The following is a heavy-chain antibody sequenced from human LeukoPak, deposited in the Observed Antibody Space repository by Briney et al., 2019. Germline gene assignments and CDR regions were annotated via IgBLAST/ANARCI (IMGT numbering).Heavy chain of an antibody. J-gene: IGHJ4*02. Sequence: GASVKVSCKTSGYTFTGYYMHWVRQAPGQGLEWMGWINPNSGGTNYAQKFQGRVTMTRDTSISTAYMELSRLRSDDTAVYYCAWAGYYDSSGYFDYWGQGTLVTVSS. CDR2: INPNSGGT. CDR1: GYTFTGYY. D-gene: IGHD3-22*01. V-gene: IGHV1-2*02. CDR3: AWAGYYDSSGYFDY.